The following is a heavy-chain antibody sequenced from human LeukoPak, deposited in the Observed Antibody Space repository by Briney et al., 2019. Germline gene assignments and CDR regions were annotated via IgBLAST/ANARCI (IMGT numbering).Heavy chain of an antibody. Sequence: SETLSLTCTVSGGAIRSHYWNWIRQPAGKGLEWIGRIYSSGYTNDNPFLKSRITMSVDMSKNQFSLRLNSVTAADTAVYYCARGEHSVDSWGQGRLVTVCS. CDR3: ARGEHSVDS. V-gene: IGHV4-4*07. D-gene: IGHD1/OR15-1a*01. J-gene: IGHJ4*02. CDR2: IYSSGYT. CDR1: GGAIRSHY.